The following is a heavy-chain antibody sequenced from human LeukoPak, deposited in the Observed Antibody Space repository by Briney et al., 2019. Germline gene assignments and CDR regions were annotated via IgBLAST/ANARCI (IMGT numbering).Heavy chain of an antibody. J-gene: IGHJ4*02. V-gene: IGHV3-48*01. CDR1: GFTFTSYA. Sequence: GGYLSLSCAASGFTFTSYAMNWVRQAPGKGLKWVAGITGTSSGIYYADSVRGRFTVSRDNAQKSVYLQMKSLRVEDTGVYYCARPVDTAMITGFDYWGQGTLVTVSS. D-gene: IGHD5-18*01. CDR3: ARPVDTAMITGFDY. CDR2: ITGTSSGI.